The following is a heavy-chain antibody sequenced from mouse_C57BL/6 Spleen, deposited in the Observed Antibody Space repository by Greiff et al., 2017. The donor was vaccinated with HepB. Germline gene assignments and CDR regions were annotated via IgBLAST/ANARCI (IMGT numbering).Heavy chain of an antibody. Sequence: VQLQQPGTELVKPGASVKLSCKASGYTFTSYWMHWVKQRPGQGLEWIGNINPSNGGTNYNEKFKSKATLTVDKSSSTAYMQLSSLTSEDSAVYYCARWRTVVGVPFDYWGQGTTLTVSS. D-gene: IGHD1-1*01. J-gene: IGHJ2*01. CDR3: ARWRTVVGVPFDY. CDR2: INPSNGGT. CDR1: GYTFTSYW. V-gene: IGHV1-53*01.